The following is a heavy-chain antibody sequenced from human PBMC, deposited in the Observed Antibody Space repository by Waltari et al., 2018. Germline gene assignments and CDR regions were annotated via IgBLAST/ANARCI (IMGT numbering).Heavy chain of an antibody. D-gene: IGHD2-15*01. CDR1: GYTFTDYY. CDR3: ATGQGDIVVVVAEPDY. Sequence: VQLVQSGAEVKKPGASVKVSCKASGYTFTDYYMHWVQQAPEKGLEWMGLVDPEDGETIYAEKFQGRVTITADTSTDTAYMELSSLRSEDTAVYYCATGQGDIVVVVAEPDYWGQGTLVTVSS. V-gene: IGHV1-69-2*01. CDR2: VDPEDGET. J-gene: IGHJ4*02.